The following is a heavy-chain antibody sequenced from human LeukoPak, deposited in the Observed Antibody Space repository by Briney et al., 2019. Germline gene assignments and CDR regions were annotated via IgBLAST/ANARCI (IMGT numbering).Heavy chain of an antibody. CDR3: ARDLPIYYYGMDV. D-gene: IGHD2-2*02. J-gene: IGHJ6*04. CDR2: ISSRSSYT. V-gene: IGHV3-11*06. CDR1: GFTFSDYY. Sequence: PGGSLRLSCAASGFTFSDYYMSWIRQAPGKGLEWVSYISSRSSYTNYADSVKGRFTISRGNAKNSLYLQMNSLRAEDTAVYYCARDLPIYYYGMDVWGKGTTVTVSS.